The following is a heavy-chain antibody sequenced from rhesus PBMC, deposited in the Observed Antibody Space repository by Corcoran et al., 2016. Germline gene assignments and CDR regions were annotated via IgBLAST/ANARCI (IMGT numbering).Heavy chain of an antibody. CDR2: ISYTGGST. J-gene: IGHJ4*01. Sequence: EVQLVESGGGLAKPGGSLRLSCAASGFSFSDYYRSWVRLGPGKGLEGVSGISYTGGSTYYADSVKGRFTISRENAKNTLYLQMDSLRAEDTAVYYCARDLSGIAAAGLDYWGQGVLVTVSS. V-gene: IGHV3S18*01. CDR3: ARDLSGIAAAGLDY. CDR1: GFSFSDYY. D-gene: IGHD6S26*01.